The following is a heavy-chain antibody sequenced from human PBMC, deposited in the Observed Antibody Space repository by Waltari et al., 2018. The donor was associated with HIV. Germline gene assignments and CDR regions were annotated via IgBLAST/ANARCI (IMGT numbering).Heavy chain of an antibody. D-gene: IGHD5-18*01. Sequence: VQLVESGGGSGQPGGCRRRCCAASGCTGSSNYMGWVPQAPGKGLELVSLIYTGGSTYYADSVKGRFTISRDNSKNTLYLQMNSLRAEDTAVYYCASPDTTMVHGHYYFYHMDVWGQGTTVTVSS. J-gene: IGHJ6*02. CDR2: IYTGGST. CDR3: ASPDTTMVHGHYYFYHMDV. CDR1: GCTGSSNY. V-gene: IGHV3-66*01.